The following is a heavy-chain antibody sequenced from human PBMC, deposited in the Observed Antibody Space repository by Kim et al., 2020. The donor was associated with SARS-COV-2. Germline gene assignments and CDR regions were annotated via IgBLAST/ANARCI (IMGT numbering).Heavy chain of an antibody. J-gene: IGHJ4*02. Sequence: SETLSLTCAIYGGSFSDYWWSWIRQPPGKGLEWIGEIHQSGRTNFNPSLKSRVAMSTDTSKNQFSLKLISVTAADTALYFCAKGADYTWNIWGQGAQVTV. D-gene: IGHD1-1*01. V-gene: IGHV4-34*01. CDR2: IHQSGRT. CDR1: GGSFSDYW. CDR3: AKGADYTWNI.